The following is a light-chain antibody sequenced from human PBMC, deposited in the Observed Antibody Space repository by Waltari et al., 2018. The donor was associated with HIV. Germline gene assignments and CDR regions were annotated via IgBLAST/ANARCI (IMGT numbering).Light chain of an antibody. CDR2: DAS. V-gene: IGKV3-11*01. J-gene: IGKJ2*01. CDR1: QSVSIY. Sequence: IVLTQSPATMSLSPGDSANLFGRASQSVSIYLAWYQQKPGQPPRLLIYDASNRATAIPARFSGSGSGTDFTLTISSLEPEDFAVYYCQQRSRWPPAYTFGQGTKLEIK. CDR3: QQRSRWPPAYT.